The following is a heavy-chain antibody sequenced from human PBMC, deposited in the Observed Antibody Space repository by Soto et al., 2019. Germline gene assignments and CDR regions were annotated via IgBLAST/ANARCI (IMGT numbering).Heavy chain of an antibody. V-gene: IGHV1-2*04. CDR2: INPNSGGT. J-gene: IGHJ6*02. Sequence: ASVKVSCKASGYTFTGYYMHWVRQAPGQGLEWMGWINPNSGGTNYAQKFQGWVTMTRDTSISTAYMDLSRLRSDDTAVYYCARGYYGDYDYYYYGMDVWGQGTKVTVYS. D-gene: IGHD4-17*01. CDR1: GYTFTGYY. CDR3: ARGYYGDYDYYYYGMDV.